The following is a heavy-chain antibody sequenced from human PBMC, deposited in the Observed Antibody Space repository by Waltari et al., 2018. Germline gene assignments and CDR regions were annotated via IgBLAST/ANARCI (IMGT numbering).Heavy chain of an antibody. D-gene: IGHD3-9*01. CDR3: ARVGGGITISSYYYYMDV. CDR1: GGSFSGYY. Sequence: QVQLQQWGAGLLKPSETLSLTCAVYGGSFSGYYWSWIRQPPGKGLEWIGEINHSGSTNYNPSLKSRVTISVDTSKNQFSLKLSSVTAADTAVYYCARVGGGITISSYYYYMDVWGKGTTVTISS. J-gene: IGHJ6*03. V-gene: IGHV4-34*01. CDR2: INHSGST.